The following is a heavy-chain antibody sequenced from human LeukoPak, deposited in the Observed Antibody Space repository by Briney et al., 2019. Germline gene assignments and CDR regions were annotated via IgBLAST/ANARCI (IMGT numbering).Heavy chain of an antibody. D-gene: IGHD3-22*01. CDR2: IYYSGST. Sequence: SQTLPLTCTVSGGSISSGGYYWRWIRQHPGKGLEWVGYIYYSGSTYYNPSLKSRVTISVDTSKNQFSLKLSSVTAADTAVYYCARAGKTYYYDSSGYFIGAPVYWGQGTLVTVSS. CDR3: ARAGKTYYYDSSGYFIGAPVY. CDR1: GGSISSGGYY. V-gene: IGHV4-31*03. J-gene: IGHJ4*02.